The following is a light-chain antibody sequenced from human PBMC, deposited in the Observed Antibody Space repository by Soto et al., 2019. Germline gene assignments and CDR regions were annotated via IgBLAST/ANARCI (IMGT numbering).Light chain of an antibody. J-gene: IGLJ2*01. CDR2: DVS. Sequence: QSVLTQPASVSGSPGQSITISCTGTSSDFGGYNYVSWYQQHPGKAPKLMIYDVSNRPSGVSNRFSGSKSGNTASLTISGLQAEDEADYYCSSYTSSSSHVVFGGGTQLTVL. CDR3: SSYTSSSSHVV. V-gene: IGLV2-14*01. CDR1: SSDFGGYNY.